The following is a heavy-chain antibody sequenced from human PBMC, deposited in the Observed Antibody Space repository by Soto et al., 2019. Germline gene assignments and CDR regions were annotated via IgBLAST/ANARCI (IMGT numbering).Heavy chain of an antibody. CDR2: IYFSGRT. V-gene: IGHV4-59*01. Sequence: QVQLQESGPGLVKPSETLSLTCSVSGGSIRNYYWSWIRQPPGKALEWIGYIYFSGRTTYNPSLKSLGTMSVDMSTNPFSLKLASVTAADTAVYYCAKVLGTYRNNWFDPWGQGTLVTVSS. CDR1: GGSIRNYY. CDR3: AKVLGTYRNNWFDP. D-gene: IGHD3-16*02. J-gene: IGHJ5*02.